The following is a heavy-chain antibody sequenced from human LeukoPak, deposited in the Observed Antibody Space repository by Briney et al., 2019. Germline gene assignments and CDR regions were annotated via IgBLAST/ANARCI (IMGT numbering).Heavy chain of an antibody. CDR2: ISAYNGNT. Sequence: ASVKVSCKASGYRFSNYGINWVRQAPGQGLEWMGWISAYNGNTIYEQKFRGRVTMTTDTSTSTAYMELGGLRSGDTAVYFCARDHGTRFDSNIRTGLDPWGQGSLVTVSS. D-gene: IGHD2-8*01. CDR1: GYRFSNYG. CDR3: ARDHGTRFDSNIRTGLDP. J-gene: IGHJ5*02. V-gene: IGHV1-18*01.